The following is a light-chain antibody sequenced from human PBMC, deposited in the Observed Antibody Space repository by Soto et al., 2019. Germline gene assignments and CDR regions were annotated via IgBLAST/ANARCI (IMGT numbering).Light chain of an antibody. CDR1: QSITGS. V-gene: IGKV1-39*01. CDR2: AAS. Sequence: DIHMTQSPSSLSASVGDRVTITCRASQSITGSLIWYQQKPGKAPKLLIYAASSLQSGVPSRFSGSGSGTDFTLTIDSLQPEDFATYYCQQSYSAPKTFGQGTKVDIK. CDR3: QQSYSAPKT. J-gene: IGKJ1*01.